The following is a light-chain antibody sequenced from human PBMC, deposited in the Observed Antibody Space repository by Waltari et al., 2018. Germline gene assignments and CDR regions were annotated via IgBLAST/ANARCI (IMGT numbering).Light chain of an antibody. CDR2: DAS. CDR1: QSVSSS. J-gene: IGKJ2*01. CDR3: QLRTNLMFT. Sequence: EIVLTQSPATLSLSPGERATLSCRASQSVSSSLAWYQQTPGPAPRLLLYDASNRATGLPARFSGSRSGTDFTLTISSLEPEDFTVYYCQLRTNLMFTFGQGSKLEI. V-gene: IGKV3-11*01.